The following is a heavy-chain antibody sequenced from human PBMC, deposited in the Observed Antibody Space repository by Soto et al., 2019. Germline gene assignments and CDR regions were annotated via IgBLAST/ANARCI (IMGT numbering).Heavy chain of an antibody. CDR1: GFTFSSYG. CDR2: IWYDGSNK. CDR3: ARDRVIGGTATLYLYYFGMDG. Sequence: QVQLVESGGGVVQPGRSLRLSCAASGFTFSSYGMHWVRQAPGKGLEWVAVIWYDGSNKYYADSVKGRFTISRDNSKNPLYLQINRLGAEDTGVYYWARDRVIGGTATLYLYYFGMDGRGQGTTVTVSS. V-gene: IGHV3-33*01. D-gene: IGHD3-22*01. J-gene: IGHJ6*02.